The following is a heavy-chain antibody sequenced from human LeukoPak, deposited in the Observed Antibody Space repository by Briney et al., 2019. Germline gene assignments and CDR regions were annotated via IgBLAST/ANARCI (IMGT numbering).Heavy chain of an antibody. D-gene: IGHD3-9*01. Sequence: LRASVKVSCKASGGTFSSYAISWVRQAPGQGLEWMGGIILIFGTANYAQKFQGRVTITADESTSTAYMELSSLRSEDTAVYYCARSSYDILTGYSYDAFDIWGQGTMVTVSS. J-gene: IGHJ3*02. CDR1: GGTFSSYA. CDR2: IILIFGTA. CDR3: ARSSYDILTGYSYDAFDI. V-gene: IGHV1-69*13.